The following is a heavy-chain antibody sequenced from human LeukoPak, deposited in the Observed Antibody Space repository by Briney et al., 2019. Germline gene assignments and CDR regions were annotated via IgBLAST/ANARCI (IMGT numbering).Heavy chain of an antibody. CDR1: GGTFSSYA. D-gene: IGHD3-16*01. Sequence: SVKVSCKASGGTFSSYAISWVRQAPGQGLEWVGGIFPIGDTAKYAEKFQGRVTITTDESTSTDYMELRSLRSEDTAVYYCARERGDVFDIWGQGTMVTVSS. CDR2: IFPIGDTA. CDR3: ARERGDVFDI. J-gene: IGHJ3*02. V-gene: IGHV1-69*05.